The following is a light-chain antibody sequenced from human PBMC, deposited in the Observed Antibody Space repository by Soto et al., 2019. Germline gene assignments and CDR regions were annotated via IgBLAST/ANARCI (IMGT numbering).Light chain of an antibody. V-gene: IGKV1-5*01. CDR3: QQYEYDWT. CDR1: QNVNTL. Sequence: DIQVTQSPSTLSASVGDRVTITCRASQNVNTLLAWYQQTPGKAPKLLIYGASTLESGVPSRFSGRGSGTEFTLTISSLQPDELATYYSQQYEYDWTFGQGTTVEIK. J-gene: IGKJ1*01. CDR2: GAS.